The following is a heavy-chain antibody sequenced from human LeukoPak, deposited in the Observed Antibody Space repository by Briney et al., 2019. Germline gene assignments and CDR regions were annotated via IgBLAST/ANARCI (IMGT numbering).Heavy chain of an antibody. Sequence: SVKVSFTASGYTFTIYYMHWVRQPPAQGLEWKGIINPSGGSTSYAQKFQGRVTMTRDTSTSTVYMELSSLRAVDTAVYYCARDIRVVGKAAENWYFDFWGRGTLVTVSS. V-gene: IGHV1-46*01. J-gene: IGHJ2*01. CDR2: INPSGGST. D-gene: IGHD2-15*01. CDR3: ARDIRVVGKAAENWYFDF. CDR1: GYTFTIYY.